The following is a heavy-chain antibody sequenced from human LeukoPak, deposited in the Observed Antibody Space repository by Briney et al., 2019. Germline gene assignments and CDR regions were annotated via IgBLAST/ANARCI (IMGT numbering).Heavy chain of an antibody. CDR3: VTVGGEAFDT. D-gene: IGHD1-26*01. Sequence: GGSLRLSCAASGFTFSSYAMLWARQAPGKGLEWVAVISYDGSNKYYADSVKGRFTISRDNSKNTVYLQMNSLSAEDTAVYYCVTVGGEAFDTLGQGTMVTVSS. CDR1: GFTFSSYA. J-gene: IGHJ3*02. V-gene: IGHV3-30*14. CDR2: ISYDGSNK.